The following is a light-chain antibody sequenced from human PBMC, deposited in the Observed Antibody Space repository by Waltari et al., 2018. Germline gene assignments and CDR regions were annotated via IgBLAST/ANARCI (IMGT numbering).Light chain of an antibody. CDR2: DVS. CDR3: CSFTSRSTWV. CDR1: SSDVGGYNY. V-gene: IGLV2-14*01. J-gene: IGLJ3*02. Sequence: QSALTQPASVSASPGQSITTSCTGTSSDVGGYNYVSWYQQHPGKAPKLLIFDVSYRPSGVSDRFSGSKSGNTASLTISGLQAEDESDYYCCSFTSRSTWVFGGGTKLTVL.